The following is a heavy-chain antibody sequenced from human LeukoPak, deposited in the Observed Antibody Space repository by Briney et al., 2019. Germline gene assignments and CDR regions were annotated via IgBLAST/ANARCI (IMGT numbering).Heavy chain of an antibody. J-gene: IGHJ4*02. CDR3: AAVALTPRIAVAGGY. V-gene: IGHV1-58*02. D-gene: IGHD6-19*01. Sequence: SVKVSCKASGFTFTSSAMQWVRQARGQRLEWIGWIVVGSGNTNYAQKFQESVTITRDMSTSTAYMELSSLRSEDTAVYYCAAVALTPRIAVAGGYWGQGTLVTVSS. CDR2: IVVGSGNT. CDR1: GFTFTSSA.